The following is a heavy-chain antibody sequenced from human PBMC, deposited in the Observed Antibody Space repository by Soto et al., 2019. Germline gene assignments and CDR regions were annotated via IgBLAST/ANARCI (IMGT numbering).Heavy chain of an antibody. CDR1: GFTFSSFA. CDR2: ISGVGGNT. D-gene: IGHD1-7*01. V-gene: IGHV3-23*01. Sequence: GGSLRLSCAASGFTFSSFAMSWVRQTPGKGLEWVSGISGVGGNTYYADSVKGRFTISRDNPKNTLHLQMNSLRAEDTAVYYCAKDGWNFPPDPWGQGTLVTVSS. CDR3: AKDGWNFPPDP. J-gene: IGHJ5*02.